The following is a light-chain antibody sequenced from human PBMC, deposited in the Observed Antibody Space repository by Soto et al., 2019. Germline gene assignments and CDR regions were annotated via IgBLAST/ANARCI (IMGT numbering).Light chain of an antibody. CDR1: ETILSN. J-gene: IGKJ5*01. CDR2: GAS. CDR3: QQYNNWPIT. Sequence: ERLLTQSPATLSVSPGERATLSCRASETILSNLAWYQQKPGRAPRLLIHGASNRATGIPARFSRRWSGTKFTLTNSSLQSEDFAVYYCQQYNNWPITFGQGAQLEI. V-gene: IGKV3-15*01.